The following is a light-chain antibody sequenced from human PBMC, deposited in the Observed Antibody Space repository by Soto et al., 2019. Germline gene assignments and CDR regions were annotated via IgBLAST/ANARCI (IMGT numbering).Light chain of an antibody. CDR3: SSYAGNNTYV. Sequence: QSALTQPPSASGSPGQSVTISCTGTSSDVGGYNYVSWYQQHPGKAPKLMIYDVSNRPSGVPDRFSGSKSGNTASLTVSGLQAEDEADYYCSSYAGNNTYVFGTGTKLTVL. CDR1: SSDVGGYNY. CDR2: DVS. V-gene: IGLV2-8*01. J-gene: IGLJ1*01.